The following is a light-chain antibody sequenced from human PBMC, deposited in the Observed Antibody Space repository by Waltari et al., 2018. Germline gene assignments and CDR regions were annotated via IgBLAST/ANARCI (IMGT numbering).Light chain of an antibody. CDR1: QSVSSY. J-gene: IGKJ5*01. CDR3: QQRGDWPIT. CDR2: DAS. Sequence: EVVLTQSPATLSLSPGERATLSCRASQSVSSYRVWYQQKADQAPRLLIYDASKRATGIPARFSGSGSGTDFTLTISSLEPEDFAIYYCQQRGDWPITFGQGTRLETK. V-gene: IGKV3-11*01.